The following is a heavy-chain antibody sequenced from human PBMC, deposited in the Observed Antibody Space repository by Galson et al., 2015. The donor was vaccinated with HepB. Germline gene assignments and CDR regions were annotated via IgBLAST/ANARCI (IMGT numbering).Heavy chain of an antibody. V-gene: IGHV3-11*01. CDR1: GLTLSSYT. J-gene: IGHJ3*02. D-gene: IGHD4-17*01. CDR2: ISTTGATT. Sequence: SLRLSCAASGLTLSSYTMSWVRQSPGRGLQWVSYISTTGATTYYTDSVKGRFTVARDNARNTVSLPMSSLTADDSAVYCCETTRVGNGAYWTFEIWGQGTLVTVAS. CDR3: ETTRVGNGAYWTFEI.